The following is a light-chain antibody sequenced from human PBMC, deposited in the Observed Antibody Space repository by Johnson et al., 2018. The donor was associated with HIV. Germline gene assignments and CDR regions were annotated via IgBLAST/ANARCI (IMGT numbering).Light chain of an antibody. CDR1: SSNIGNND. J-gene: IGLJ1*01. Sequence: QSVLTQPPSVSAAPGQKVTISCSGSSSNIGNNDVSWYQQLPGTAPKLLIYDNHKRPSGIPDRFSGSKSGTSATLGITGLQTGDEADYYCGPWDSSLSVNVFGTGTKVTVL. CDR2: DNH. CDR3: GPWDSSLSVNV. V-gene: IGLV1-51*01.